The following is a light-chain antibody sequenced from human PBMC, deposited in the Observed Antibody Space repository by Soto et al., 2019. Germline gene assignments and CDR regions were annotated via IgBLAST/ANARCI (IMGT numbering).Light chain of an antibody. V-gene: IGLV7-46*01. CDR1: TGAVTNGHY. CDR3: LLSYNGPYV. CDR2: DTT. J-gene: IGLJ1*01. Sequence: QTLVTLATSLTVSPGGTVTLTCGSSTGAVTNGHYPYWFQQKPGQAPRTLIYDTTNRHSWTPARFSGSLLGGKAALTLSGAQPEDEAEYYCLLSYNGPYVFGTGTKVTV.